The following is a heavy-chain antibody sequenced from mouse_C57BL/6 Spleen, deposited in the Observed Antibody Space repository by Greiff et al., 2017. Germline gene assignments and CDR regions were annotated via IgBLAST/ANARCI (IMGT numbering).Heavy chain of an antibody. J-gene: IGHJ1*03. CDR1: GYTFTSYW. V-gene: IGHV1-59*01. D-gene: IGHD2-5*01. Sequence: QVQLQQPGAELVRPGTSVKLSCKASGYTFTSYWMHWVKQRPGQGLEWIGVIDPSDSYTNYNQKFKGKATLTVDTSSSTAYMQLSSLTSEDSAVYYCARGAYSNFSVGYFDVLGTGTTVTVSS. CDR3: ARGAYSNFSVGYFDV. CDR2: IDPSDSYT.